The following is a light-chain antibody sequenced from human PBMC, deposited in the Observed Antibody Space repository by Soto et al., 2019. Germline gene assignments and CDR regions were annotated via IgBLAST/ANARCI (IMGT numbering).Light chain of an antibody. CDR2: SAS. Sequence: DIQMTQSPSSLSASVGDSVTITCRASQGINNYLAWYQQQQGKVPVLXIYSASTLKSGVPSRFSCRGAGTDCARTISSLQPEDFETDYCQKYDRAPRTFGQGTKVDIK. CDR1: QGINNY. J-gene: IGKJ1*01. V-gene: IGKV1-27*01. CDR3: QKYDRAPRT.